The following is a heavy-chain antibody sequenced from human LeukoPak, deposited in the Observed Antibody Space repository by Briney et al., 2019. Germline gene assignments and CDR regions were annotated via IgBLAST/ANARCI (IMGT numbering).Heavy chain of an antibody. Sequence: AETLSLTCTVAGGSISSSSYCWGWMRQPPGEGLEWIGSVYSSGSTYYNPSLKSRVTISVDTSKNQFSLKLSSVTAADTAVYYCARPRGSGEYYFDYWGQGTLVTVSS. CDR2: VYSSGST. V-gene: IGHV4-39*01. J-gene: IGHJ4*02. CDR1: GGSISSSSYC. D-gene: IGHD1-26*01. CDR3: ARPRGSGEYYFDY.